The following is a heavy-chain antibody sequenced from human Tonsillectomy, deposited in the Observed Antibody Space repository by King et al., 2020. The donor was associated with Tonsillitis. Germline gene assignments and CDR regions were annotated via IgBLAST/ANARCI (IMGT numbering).Heavy chain of an antibody. Sequence: VQLQESGPGLVKPSETLSLTCTVSGGSISSYYWSWIRQPPGKGLEWIGYIYYSGSTNYNPSLKSRVTISVDTSKNQFSLKLSSVTAADTAVYYCARDGAGTAMVNSRFDYWGQGTLVTVSS. CDR2: IYYSGST. CDR3: ARDGAGTAMVNSRFDY. D-gene: IGHD5-18*01. J-gene: IGHJ4*02. CDR1: GGSISSYY. V-gene: IGHV4-59*01.